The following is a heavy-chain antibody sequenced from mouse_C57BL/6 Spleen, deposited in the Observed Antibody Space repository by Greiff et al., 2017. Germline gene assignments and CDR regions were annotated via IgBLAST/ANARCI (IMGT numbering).Heavy chain of an antibody. CDR2: IDPSDSYT. D-gene: IGHD1-1*01. CDR1: GYTFTSYW. V-gene: IGHV1-59*01. J-gene: IGHJ3*01. CDR3: ARDYYGSSCWFAY. Sequence: QVQLQQPGAELVRPGTSVKLSCKASGYTFTSYWMHWVKQRPGQGLEWIGVIDPSDSYTNYNQKFKGKATLTVDTSSSTAYMQLSSLTSEDSAVYYCARDYYGSSCWFAYWGQGTLVTVSA.